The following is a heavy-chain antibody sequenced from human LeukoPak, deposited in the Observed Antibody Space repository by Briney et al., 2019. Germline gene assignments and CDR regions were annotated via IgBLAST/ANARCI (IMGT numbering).Heavy chain of an antibody. Sequence: GGSLRLSCEVSGFTFSSYSMTWVRQPPGKGLEWVAFISSMSGRYIYNAESLKGRFTISRDNAKNSLYLQMNSLRAEDTAVYYCARDLNWETYWGQGTLVSVSS. D-gene: IGHD7-27*01. J-gene: IGHJ4*02. V-gene: IGHV3-21*01. CDR2: ISSMSGRYI. CDR1: GFTFSSYS. CDR3: ARDLNWETY.